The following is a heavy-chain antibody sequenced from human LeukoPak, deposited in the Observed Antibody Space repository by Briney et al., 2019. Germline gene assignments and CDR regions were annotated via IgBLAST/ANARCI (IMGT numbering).Heavy chain of an antibody. Sequence: PSETLSLTCSVSGGSIRSYYWSWIRQPPGKGLEWIGYIYYSGSTNYNPSLKSRVTISVDTSKNQFSLKLSSVTAADTAVYYCARREPPWSVADAFDIWGQGTMVTVSS. V-gene: IGHV4-59*12. D-gene: IGHD1-26*01. CDR1: GGSIRSYY. CDR3: ARREPPWSVADAFDI. J-gene: IGHJ3*02. CDR2: IYYSGST.